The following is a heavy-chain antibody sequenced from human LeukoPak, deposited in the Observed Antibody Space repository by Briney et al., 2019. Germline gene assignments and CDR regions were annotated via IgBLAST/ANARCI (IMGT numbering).Heavy chain of an antibody. J-gene: IGHJ3*01. CDR1: GFTVSSSY. CDR2: IKQDGSDK. V-gene: IGHV3-7*05. D-gene: IGHD3-9*01. CDR3: ARGPGRVAVPATGSFDL. Sequence: TGGSLRLSCAASGFTVSSSYMSWVRQAPGKGLEWVANIKQDGSDKNYVDSVKGRFTISRDDAKKSVYLQMNSLRAEDTALYYCARGPGRVAVPATGSFDLWGQGTMVTVS.